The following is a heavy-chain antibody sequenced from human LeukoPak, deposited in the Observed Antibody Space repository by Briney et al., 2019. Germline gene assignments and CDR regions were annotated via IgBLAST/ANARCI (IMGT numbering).Heavy chain of an antibody. CDR2: ISDSGGTT. Sequence: TGGSLRLSCAASGFTFSGYAMSWVRQAPGKGLEWVSSISDSGGTTYYADSVKGRFTISRDNSKYTLYLQMNSLRAEDTAVYYCAKDPSRFTWHGSSWYYFDYWGQGTLVTVSS. CDR1: GFTFSGYA. V-gene: IGHV3-23*01. CDR3: AKDPSRFTWHGSSWYYFDY. J-gene: IGHJ4*02. D-gene: IGHD6-13*01.